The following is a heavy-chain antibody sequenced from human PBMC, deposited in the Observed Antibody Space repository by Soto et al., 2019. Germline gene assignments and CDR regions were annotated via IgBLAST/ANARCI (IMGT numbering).Heavy chain of an antibody. J-gene: IGHJ5*02. CDR3: AREGEVCGGSCLTYSWFDP. CDR2: LNVGNGNT. CDR1: GYTFTSYP. Sequence: QVHLVQSGAEVREPGASVKVSCTASGYTFTSYPLHWVRQAPGQRREGMGRLNVGNGNTDYSQNFQGRVTFTRDTFASTAYLELSSLTSEDTAVYYCAREGEVCGGSCLTYSWFDPWGQGTLVSVSS. V-gene: IGHV1-3*01. D-gene: IGHD2-15*01.